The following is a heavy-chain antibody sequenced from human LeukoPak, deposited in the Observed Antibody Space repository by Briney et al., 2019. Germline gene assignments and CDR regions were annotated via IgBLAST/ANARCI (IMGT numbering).Heavy chain of an antibody. Sequence: ASVKVSCKASGYTFTGYYMHWVRQAPGQGLEWMGWINPNSGGTNYAQKSQGRVTMTRDTSISTAYMELSRLRSDDTAVYYCARDSNYDILTGYWDNNWFDPWGQGTLVTVSS. CDR3: ARDSNYDILTGYWDNNWFDP. CDR2: INPNSGGT. V-gene: IGHV1-2*02. D-gene: IGHD3-9*01. J-gene: IGHJ5*02. CDR1: GYTFTGYY.